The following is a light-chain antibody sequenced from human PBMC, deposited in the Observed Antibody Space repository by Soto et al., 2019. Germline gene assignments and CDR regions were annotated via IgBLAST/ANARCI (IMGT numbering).Light chain of an antibody. V-gene: IGKV3-11*01. Sequence: EIVLTQSPATLSLSPGESATLSRRASRSVSNYLAWYQQKPGQAPRLLIYDASNRATGIPARFSGSGSGTDFTLTITRLEPEDFALYYCQQYGGSPITFGLGTRLEIK. CDR2: DAS. CDR3: QQYGGSPIT. CDR1: RSVSNY. J-gene: IGKJ5*01.